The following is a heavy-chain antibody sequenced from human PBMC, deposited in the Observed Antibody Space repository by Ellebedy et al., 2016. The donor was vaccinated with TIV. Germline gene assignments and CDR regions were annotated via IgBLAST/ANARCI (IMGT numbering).Heavy chain of an antibody. CDR1: GFSVSSDY. Sequence: GESLKISCAASGFSVSSDYMSWVRQAPGKGLEWVSVVYSDGTTSYADSVQGRFTISRHNSGNTVYLQMNSLRVEDTAVYYWARSGVTGSWGYWSFDLWGRGTLVTVSS. V-gene: IGHV3-53*04. D-gene: IGHD1-26*01. CDR2: VYSDGTT. CDR3: ARSGVTGSWGYWSFDL. J-gene: IGHJ2*01.